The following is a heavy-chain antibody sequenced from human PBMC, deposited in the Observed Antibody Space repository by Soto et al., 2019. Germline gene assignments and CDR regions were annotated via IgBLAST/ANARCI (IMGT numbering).Heavy chain of an antibody. Sequence: GGSLRLSCAASGFSFSSYGMHWVRQAPGKGLEWVAVISYEGSNKYYADSVKGRFTISRDISKNTLYLEMNSLRAEDTAVYYCAKDKNDFWSGYYGYWGQGTLVTVSS. V-gene: IGHV3-30*18. J-gene: IGHJ4*02. CDR2: ISYEGSNK. D-gene: IGHD3-3*01. CDR1: GFSFSSYG. CDR3: AKDKNDFWSGYYGY.